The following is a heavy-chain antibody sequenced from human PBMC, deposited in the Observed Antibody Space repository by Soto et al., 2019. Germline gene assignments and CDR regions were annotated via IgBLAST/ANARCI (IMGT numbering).Heavy chain of an antibody. CDR2: IYHSEST. CDR1: GGSISSGGYS. Sequence: QLQLQESGSGLVKPSQTLSLTCAVSGGSISSGGYSWSWIRQPPGKGLEWMGYIYHSESTYYIPSLRSRVSISVYRSKNQFSLKLSSVTAADMAVYYCARVPSPWGQGALVTVS. J-gene: IGHJ5*02. CDR3: ARVPSP. V-gene: IGHV4-30-2*01.